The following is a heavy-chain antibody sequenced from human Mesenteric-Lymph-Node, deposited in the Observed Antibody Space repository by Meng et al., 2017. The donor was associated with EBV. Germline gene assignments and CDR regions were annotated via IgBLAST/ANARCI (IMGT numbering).Heavy chain of an antibody. Sequence: VQLGRSGAEGKKPGASMKVSCQASGYTFTDYAIHWVRQAPGQRLEWMGWINAGNDNTMYSQKFQGRVTITRDRSASTAYLDLSGLRSEDTAVYYCARTYRSGWYFFDFWGQGTLVTVSS. D-gene: IGHD6-19*01. CDR1: GYTFTDYA. CDR2: INAGNDNT. V-gene: IGHV1-3*01. J-gene: IGHJ4*01. CDR3: ARTYRSGWYFFDF.